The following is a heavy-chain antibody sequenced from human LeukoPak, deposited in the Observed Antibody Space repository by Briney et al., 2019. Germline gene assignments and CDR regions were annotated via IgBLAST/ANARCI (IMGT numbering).Heavy chain of an antibody. CDR3: ARDTSLWFGENWFDP. CDR1: GYTFTGYY. D-gene: IGHD3-10*01. CDR2: INPNSGGT. Sequence: ASVKVSCKASGYTFTGYYMHWVRQAPGQGLEWMGWINPNSGGTNYAQKFQGRVTMTRDTSISTAYMELSRLRSDDTAVYYCARDTSLWFGENWFDPWGQGTLVTVSS. V-gene: IGHV1-2*02. J-gene: IGHJ5*02.